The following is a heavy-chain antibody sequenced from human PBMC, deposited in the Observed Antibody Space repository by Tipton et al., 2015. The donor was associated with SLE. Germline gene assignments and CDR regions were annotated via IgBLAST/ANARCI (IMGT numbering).Heavy chain of an antibody. V-gene: IGHV4-59*01. CDR2: IYYSGST. CDR3: ARWAGPTVNFDY. CDR1: GGSISSYY. D-gene: IGHD6-19*01. J-gene: IGHJ4*02. Sequence: LRLSCTVSGGSISSYYWSWIRQPPGKGLEWIGYIYYSGSTNYNPSLKSRVTISVDTSKNHFSLKLSSVTAADSAVYYCARWAGPTVNFDYWGKGTLVTVSA.